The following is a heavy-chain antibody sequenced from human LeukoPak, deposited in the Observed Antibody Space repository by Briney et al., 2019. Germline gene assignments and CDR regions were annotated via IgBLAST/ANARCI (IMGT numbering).Heavy chain of an antibody. CDR3: ARAPYYFDTSDSKYFQH. Sequence: ASVKVSCKASGYTFTSYGISWVRQAPGQGLEWMGWISAYNGNTNYAQKLQGRVTMTTDTSTSTAYMELRSLRSDDTAVYFCARAPYYFDTSDSKYFQHWGQGTLVTVSS. D-gene: IGHD3-22*01. CDR2: ISAYNGNT. V-gene: IGHV1-18*01. J-gene: IGHJ1*01. CDR1: GYTFTSYG.